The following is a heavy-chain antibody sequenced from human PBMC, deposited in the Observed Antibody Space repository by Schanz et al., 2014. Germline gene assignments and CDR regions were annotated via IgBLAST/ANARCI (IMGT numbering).Heavy chain of an antibody. V-gene: IGHV3-30*02. D-gene: IGHD3-10*01. J-gene: IGHJ6*02. CDR1: GFTFSFSG. CDR3: ARSGVDV. CDR2: IRSDGSNE. Sequence: QVQLVESGGGVVQPGGSLRLSCAASGFTFSFSGMQWVRQAPGKGLEWVAFIRSDGSNENYADSVRGRFTISRDNSKNTLYLQMNSLRTEDTAVYYCARSGVDVWGQGTTVTVSS.